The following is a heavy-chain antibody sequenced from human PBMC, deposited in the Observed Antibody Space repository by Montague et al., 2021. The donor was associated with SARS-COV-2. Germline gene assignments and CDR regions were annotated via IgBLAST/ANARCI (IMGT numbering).Heavy chain of an antibody. J-gene: IGHJ6*02. CDR3: ARIRGDILGGYYYGMDV. D-gene: IGHD3-9*01. Sequence: PALVKPTQTLTLTCTFSGFSLSTSGMCVSWIRQPPGKALEWLALIGWDDDKYYSTSLKTRLTISKDTSKNQVVLTMTNMDPVGTATYYCARIRGDILGGYYYGMDVWGQGTTVTVSS. V-gene: IGHV2-70*01. CDR2: IGWDDDK. CDR1: GFSLSTSGMC.